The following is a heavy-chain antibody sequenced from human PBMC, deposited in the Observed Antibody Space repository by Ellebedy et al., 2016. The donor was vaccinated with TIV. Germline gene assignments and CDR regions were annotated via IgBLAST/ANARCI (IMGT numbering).Heavy chain of an antibody. CDR2: MNLNSGGT. CDR3: ARDGGSYSDFDY. Sequence: AASVKVSCKASGYTFPSYDINWVRPATGQGLAWMGWMNLNSGGTNNAQKFQGWVTMTRDTSISTAYMELSRLRSDDTAVYYCARDGGSYSDFDYWGQGTLVTVSS. V-gene: IGHV1-2*04. J-gene: IGHJ4*02. D-gene: IGHD1-26*01. CDR1: GYTFPSYD.